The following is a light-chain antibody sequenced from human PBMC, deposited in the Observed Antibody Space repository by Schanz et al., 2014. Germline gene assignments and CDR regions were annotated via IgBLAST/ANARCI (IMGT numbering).Light chain of an antibody. Sequence: EIVMTQSPVTLSVSPGERATLSCRASESVSSNLAWYEQKPGQAPRLLVYGASTRATGIPARFSGSGSGTDFTLTISSLQAGDVAVYYCQQYYSLPLTFGGGTKVEIK. V-gene: IGKV3-15*01. J-gene: IGKJ4*01. CDR3: QQYYSLPLT. CDR2: GAS. CDR1: ESVSSN.